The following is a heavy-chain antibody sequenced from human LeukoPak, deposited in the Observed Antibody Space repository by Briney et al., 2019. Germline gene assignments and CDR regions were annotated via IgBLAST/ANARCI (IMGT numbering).Heavy chain of an antibody. CDR1: GGSISSSSYY. V-gene: IGHV4-39*07. D-gene: IGHD3-9*01. Sequence: SETLSLTCTVSGGSISSSSYYWGWIRQPPGKGLEWIGSIYYIGSTYSNPSLKSRVTISIDTSKNQFSLKLSSVTAEDTALYYCARESGYYNPGPNWFDPWGQGTLVTVSS. J-gene: IGHJ5*02. CDR3: ARESGYYNPGPNWFDP. CDR2: IYYIGST.